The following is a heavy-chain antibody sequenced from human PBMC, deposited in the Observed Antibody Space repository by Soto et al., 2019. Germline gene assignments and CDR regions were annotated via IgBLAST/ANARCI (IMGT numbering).Heavy chain of an antibody. J-gene: IGHJ6*02. V-gene: IGHV4-39*07. CDR1: GGSISSRSYY. Sequence: PSETLSLTCSVSGGSISSRSYYLGWIRQPPGKGLEWIGYIYYSGSTNYNPSLKSRVTISVDTSKNQFSLKLSSVTAADTAVYYCARALLGYCSGGSCFHPMDVWGQGTTVTVSS. CDR2: IYYSGST. CDR3: ARALLGYCSGGSCFHPMDV. D-gene: IGHD2-15*01.